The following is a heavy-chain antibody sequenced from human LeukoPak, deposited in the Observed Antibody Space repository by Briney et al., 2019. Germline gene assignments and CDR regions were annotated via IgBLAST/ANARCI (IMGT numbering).Heavy chain of an antibody. V-gene: IGHV4-59*01. D-gene: IGHD1-14*01. CDR1: GCSISSYY. CDR2: IYYSGST. Sequence: SETLSLTCTASGCSISSYYWSWIRQPPGKGLEWIGYIYYSGSTNYNPSLKSRVTISVDTSKNQFSLKLSSVTAADTAVYYCARRTGPPAYAFDIWGQGTMVTVSS. J-gene: IGHJ3*02. CDR3: ARRTGPPAYAFDI.